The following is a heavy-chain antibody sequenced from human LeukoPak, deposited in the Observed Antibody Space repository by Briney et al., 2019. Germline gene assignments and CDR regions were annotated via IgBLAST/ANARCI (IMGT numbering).Heavy chain of an antibody. CDR1: GGSISSSSYY. V-gene: IGHV4-39*01. Sequence: PSETLSLTCTVSGGSISSSSYYWGWIRQPPGKGLEWIGSIYYSGSTYYNPSLKSRVTISVDTSKNQFSLKLGSVTAADTAVYYCARASGGYYYLIFDYWGQGTLVTVSS. J-gene: IGHJ4*02. CDR3: ARASGGYYYLIFDY. CDR2: IYYSGST. D-gene: IGHD3-22*01.